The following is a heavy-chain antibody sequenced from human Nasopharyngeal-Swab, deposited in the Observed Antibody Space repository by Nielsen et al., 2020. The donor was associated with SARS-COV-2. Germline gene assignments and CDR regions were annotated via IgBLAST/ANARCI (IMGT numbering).Heavy chain of an antibody. CDR1: GGSISSSSYY. J-gene: IGHJ6*02. CDR2: IYYSGST. D-gene: IGHD3/OR15-3a*01. Sequence: LRLSCTVSGGSISSSSYYWSWIRQHPGKGLEWIGYIYYSGSTYYNPSLKSRVTISVDTSKNQFSLKLSSVTAADTAVYYCASTRGDWYRNNYYYYGMDVWGQGTTVTVSS. CDR3: ASTRGDWYRNNYYYYGMDV. V-gene: IGHV4-31*03.